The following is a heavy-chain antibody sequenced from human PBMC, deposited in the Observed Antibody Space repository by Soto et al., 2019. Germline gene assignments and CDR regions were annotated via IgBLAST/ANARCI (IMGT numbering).Heavy chain of an antibody. D-gene: IGHD2-8*02. CDR2: INHSGST. J-gene: IGHJ4*02. Sequence: QVQLQQWGAGLLKPSATLSITCAVYGGSFSGYYWTWIRQPPGTGLEWIGEINHSGSTNYNPSLTSRVTISVDTSKNQFSLKLTSVTAADTAVYYCARDKITGLFDYWGQGTLVTVSS. V-gene: IGHV4-34*01. CDR3: ARDKITGLFDY. CDR1: GGSFSGYY.